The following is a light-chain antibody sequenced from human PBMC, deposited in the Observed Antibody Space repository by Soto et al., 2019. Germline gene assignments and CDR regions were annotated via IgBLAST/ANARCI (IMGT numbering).Light chain of an antibody. CDR1: QSVSSY. V-gene: IGKV3-11*01. CDR2: GAS. Sequence: EIVLTQSPATLSLSPGERATLSCRASQSVSSYLAWYQQKPGEAPRLLIYGASTRATGIPARFSSSGSGTLFTLTIISQDPEDISGYCCPQRCESPLTFGGGTTVEI. J-gene: IGKJ4*01. CDR3: PQRCESPLT.